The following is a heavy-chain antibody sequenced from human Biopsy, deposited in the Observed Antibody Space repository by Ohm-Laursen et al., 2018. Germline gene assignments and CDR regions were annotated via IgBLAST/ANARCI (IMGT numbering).Heavy chain of an antibody. D-gene: IGHD1-1*01. V-gene: IGHV1-24*01. J-gene: IGHJ4*02. CDR2: FAPENGKT. Sequence: SAKVSCKVSGYAVTEFSMHWVRQAPGKGLEWMGGFAPENGKTICAQKFQGRITMTEDTSTGTAYMELSSLRSEDTAVYYCAADINVWNVNYWGQGTQVTVSS. CDR3: AADINVWNVNY. CDR1: GYAVTEFS.